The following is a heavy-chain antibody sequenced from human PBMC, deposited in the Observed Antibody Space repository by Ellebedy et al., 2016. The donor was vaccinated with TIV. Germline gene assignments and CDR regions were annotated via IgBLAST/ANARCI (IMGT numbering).Heavy chain of an antibody. J-gene: IGHJ4*02. D-gene: IGHD3-10*01. CDR1: GFTFSYVS. CDR2: ISYTSRYI. Sequence: PGGSLRLSCAASGFTFSYVSMHWVRQAPGKGLEWVSSISYTSRYIYYTDSLKGRFTISRENSKNSLFLQMNSLRAEDTAVYYCAREASGGVFFDYWGQGTLVTVSS. CDR3: AREASGGVFFDY. V-gene: IGHV3-21*01.